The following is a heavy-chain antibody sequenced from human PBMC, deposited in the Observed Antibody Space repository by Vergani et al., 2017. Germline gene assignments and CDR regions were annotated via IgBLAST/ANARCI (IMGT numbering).Heavy chain of an antibody. CDR1: GYPFTSYY. D-gene: IGHD2-8*01. CDR3: ARCSPSDIVLMVYANYYFYY. CDR2: INPSGGST. Sequence: QVQLVQSGAEVKKPGASVKVSCKASGYPFTSYYMHWVRQAPGQGLEWMGIINPSGGSTSYAQKFQGRVTMTRDTSPSTVYMELSSLRSKDTAVYYFARCSPSDIVLMVYANYYFYYWGQGTLVTVSS. V-gene: IGHV1-46*01. J-gene: IGHJ4*02.